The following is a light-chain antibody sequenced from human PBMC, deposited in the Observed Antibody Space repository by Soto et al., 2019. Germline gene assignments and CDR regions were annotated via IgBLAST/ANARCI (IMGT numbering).Light chain of an antibody. J-gene: IGKJ5*01. V-gene: IGKV1-9*01. CDR3: QQLNAYPLT. Sequence: DIQLTQSPSFLSASVGDRVTITCRASHGISNYLAWFQQKPGRAPNLLIYGASNLQSGVPSRFGGSGSGTDFTLTISNLQPEDSETYYCQQLNAYPLTFGKGTRLEI. CDR2: GAS. CDR1: HGISNY.